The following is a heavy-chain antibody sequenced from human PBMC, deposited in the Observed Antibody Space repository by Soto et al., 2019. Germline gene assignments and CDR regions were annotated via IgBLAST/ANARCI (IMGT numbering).Heavy chain of an antibody. CDR1: GGTFSSYA. CDR3: AKGGSGYDLAKNYYYYGMDV. CDR2: IIPIFGTA. D-gene: IGHD5-12*01. V-gene: IGHV1-69*12. J-gene: IGHJ6*02. Sequence: QVQLVQSGAEVKKPGSSVKVSCKASGGTFSSYAISWVRQAPGQGLEWMGGIIPIFGTANYAQKFQGRVTITAVESTSTAYMELSSLRSEDTAVYYCAKGGSGYDLAKNYYYYGMDVWGQGTTVTVSS.